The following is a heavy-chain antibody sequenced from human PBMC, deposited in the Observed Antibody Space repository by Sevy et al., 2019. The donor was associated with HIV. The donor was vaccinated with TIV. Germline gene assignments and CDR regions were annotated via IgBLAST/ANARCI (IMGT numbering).Heavy chain of an antibody. Sequence: GGSLRLSCAASGFTFSKYGMHWVRQAPGKGLEWVAVISYDGGNKYYADSVKGRLTISKDNFKNTLYLQMNSLRAEETAIYYCAKPGKFSGSYLDAFDIWGQGTMVTVSS. CDR2: ISYDGGNK. J-gene: IGHJ3*02. CDR1: GFTFSKYG. D-gene: IGHD1-26*01. V-gene: IGHV3-30*18. CDR3: AKPGKFSGSYLDAFDI.